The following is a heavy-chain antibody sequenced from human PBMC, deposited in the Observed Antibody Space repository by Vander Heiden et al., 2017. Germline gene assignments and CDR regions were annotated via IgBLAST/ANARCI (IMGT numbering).Heavy chain of an antibody. CDR2: IYYSGST. D-gene: IGHD4-17*01. Sequence: QLQLQESGPGLVKPSETLSLTCTVSGGSISSSSYYWGWIRQPPGKGLEWIGSIYYSGSTYYNPSLKSRVTISVDTSKNQFSLKLTSVTATDTAVYYCARPYYDYGDQVFDYWGQGTLVTVSP. CDR3: ARPYYDYGDQVFDY. CDR1: GGSISSSSYY. J-gene: IGHJ4*02. V-gene: IGHV4-39*01.